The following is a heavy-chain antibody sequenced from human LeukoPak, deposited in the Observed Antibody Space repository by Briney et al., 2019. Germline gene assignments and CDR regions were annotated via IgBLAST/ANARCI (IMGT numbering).Heavy chain of an antibody. CDR1: GFTFSSYT. CDR3: VIVRGYFDSSGTDY. Sequence: GGSLRLSCSASGFTFSSYTVHWVRQAPGKGLEFVSAITSTGGNTYYADSVTGRFTLSIDNSKNTLYLQMSSLRAEDTAVYYCVIVRGYFDSSGTDYWGQGTLVTVSS. CDR2: ITSTGGNT. J-gene: IGHJ4*02. V-gene: IGHV3-64D*06. D-gene: IGHD3-9*01.